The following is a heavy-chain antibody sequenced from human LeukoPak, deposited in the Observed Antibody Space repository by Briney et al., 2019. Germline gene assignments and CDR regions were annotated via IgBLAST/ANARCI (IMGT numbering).Heavy chain of an antibody. Sequence: GESLKISCKGSGYSFTSYWIGWVRQMPGKGLEWMGIIYPGDSDTRYSPSFQGQVTISADKSISTAYLQWSSLKASDTAMYYCARLSGTETYSSSYIQHWGQGTLVTVSS. V-gene: IGHV5-51*01. D-gene: IGHD6-13*01. J-gene: IGHJ1*01. CDR2: IYPGDSDT. CDR3: ARLSGTETYSSSYIQH. CDR1: GYSFTSYW.